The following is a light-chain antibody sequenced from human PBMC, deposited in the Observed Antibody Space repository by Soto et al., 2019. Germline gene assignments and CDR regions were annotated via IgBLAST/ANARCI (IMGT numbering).Light chain of an antibody. V-gene: IGKV3-15*01. CDR2: GTS. J-gene: IGKJ3*01. CDR3: QQFNDWPEFT. Sequence: EIVMTQSPATLSVSPGERATLSCRASQSVGRNLAWYQQKPGQTPRLLIYGTSTRTTGTPPRFTGSGSGTEFNLTISSLQSEDFAVYYCQQFNDWPEFTFGPRTKVEIK. CDR1: QSVGRN.